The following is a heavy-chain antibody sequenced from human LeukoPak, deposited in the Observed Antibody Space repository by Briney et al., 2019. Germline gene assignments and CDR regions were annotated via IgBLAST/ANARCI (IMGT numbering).Heavy chain of an antibody. Sequence: GGSLRLSYAASGFTFSSYSMNWVRQAPGKGLEWVSSISISSSYIYYADSVKGRFTISRDNAKNSLYLQMNSLRAEDTAVYYCARGMEVPAAADYFDYWGQGTLVTVSS. V-gene: IGHV3-21*01. CDR2: ISISSSYI. CDR3: ARGMEVPAAADYFDY. J-gene: IGHJ4*02. D-gene: IGHD2-2*01. CDR1: GFTFSSYS.